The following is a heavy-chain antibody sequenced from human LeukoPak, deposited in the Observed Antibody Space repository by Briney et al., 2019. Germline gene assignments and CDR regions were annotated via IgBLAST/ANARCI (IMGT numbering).Heavy chain of an antibody. CDR1: GFTFSSYV. D-gene: IGHD3-22*01. J-gene: IGHJ4*02. Sequence: GGSLRLSCAASGFTFSSYVMTWVRQAPGRGLEWVSGISGSAGNTYYADSVKGRFTISRDNSKNTLDLQMNSLRAEDTAEYYSAKVGPGYDRSGYYDNWGQGTLVTVSS. CDR2: ISGSAGNT. CDR3: AKVGPGYDRSGYYDN. V-gene: IGHV3-23*01.